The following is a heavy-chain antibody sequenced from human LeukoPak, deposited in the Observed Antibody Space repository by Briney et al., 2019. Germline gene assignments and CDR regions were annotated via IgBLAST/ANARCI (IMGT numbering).Heavy chain of an antibody. CDR2: INTDGSIT. J-gene: IGHJ4*02. Sequence: GGSLRLSCAASGFSFSVYWMHWVRHAPGKGPVWVSRINTDGSITDYADSVKGRFTISRDNSKTTMFLQMNSLRFEDTALYYCGRGARLQPMGEFWGQGTLVTVSS. D-gene: IGHD4-11*01. V-gene: IGHV3-74*01. CDR3: GRGARLQPMGEF. CDR1: GFSFSVYW.